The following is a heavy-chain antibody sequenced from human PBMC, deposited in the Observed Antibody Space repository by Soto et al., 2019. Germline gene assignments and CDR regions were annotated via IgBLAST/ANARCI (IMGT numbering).Heavy chain of an antibody. Sequence: ASVKVSCKASGGTFTTYAMHWVRQAPGQRLEWMGWINAGNGKTKYSQKFQGRVTITRDTSATTVYMELSSLRSEDTAVYYCARAGDDCSTTNCYMIDYWGQGTLVTVS. CDR2: INAGNGKT. CDR3: ARAGDDCSTTNCYMIDY. J-gene: IGHJ4*02. CDR1: GGTFTTYA. D-gene: IGHD2-2*02. V-gene: IGHV1-3*01.